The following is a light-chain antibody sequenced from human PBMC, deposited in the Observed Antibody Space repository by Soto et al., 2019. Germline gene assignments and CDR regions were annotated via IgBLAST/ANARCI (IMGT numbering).Light chain of an antibody. CDR3: QQHGSSPSIT. Sequence: EIVLTQSPGTLSLSPGERATLSCRASQSVSSSYLAWYQQKPGQAPRLLIYGASSRATGIPDRFSGSGSGTDFTLTISRLEPEDFAVYYCQQHGSSPSITFGQGTQLEIK. V-gene: IGKV3-20*01. J-gene: IGKJ5*01. CDR2: GAS. CDR1: QSVSSSY.